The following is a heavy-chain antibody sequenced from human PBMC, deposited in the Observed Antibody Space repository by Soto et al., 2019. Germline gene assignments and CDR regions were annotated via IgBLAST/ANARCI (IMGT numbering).Heavy chain of an antibody. CDR1: GFTFSDHY. J-gene: IGHJ4*02. D-gene: IGHD5-12*01. V-gene: IGHV3-72*01. CDR3: ARGVVSTSYFDY. CDR2: SRDKVHSHTT. Sequence: EVQLAESGGGLVQPGGSLRLSCAASGFTFSDHYMDWVRQAPGKGLEWVGRSRDKVHSHTTEYAASVKGRFTISRGDSENSLYLQMNSLKTEDTAVYYCARGVVSTSYFDYWGQGTLVTVSS.